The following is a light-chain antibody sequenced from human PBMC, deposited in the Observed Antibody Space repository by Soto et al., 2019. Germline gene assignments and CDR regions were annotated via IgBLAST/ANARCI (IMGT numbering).Light chain of an antibody. V-gene: IGLV2-14*01. CDR1: SSDIGGYNY. CDR3: SSYTSAIARV. Sequence: QSVLTQPASVSGSPGQSITISCTGTSSDIGGYNYVSWYQQHPGKAPKLMIFEVSNRPSGVSNRFSGSKSGNTASLTISGHQAEDEADYYCSSYTSAIARVFGGGAKVTVL. CDR2: EVS. J-gene: IGLJ3*02.